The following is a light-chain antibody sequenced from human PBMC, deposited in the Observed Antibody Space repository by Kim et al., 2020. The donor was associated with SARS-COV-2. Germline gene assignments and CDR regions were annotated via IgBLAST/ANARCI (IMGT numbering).Light chain of an antibody. CDR1: SSDVGGYNY. Sequence: GQAITISCTGTSSDVGGYNYVSWDQQHPGKAPKLMIYEVSNRPSGVSNRFSGSKSGNTASLTISGLQAEDEADYYCSSYTSSSTWVFGGGTQLTVL. CDR3: SSYTSSSTWV. J-gene: IGLJ3*02. CDR2: EVS. V-gene: IGLV2-14*01.